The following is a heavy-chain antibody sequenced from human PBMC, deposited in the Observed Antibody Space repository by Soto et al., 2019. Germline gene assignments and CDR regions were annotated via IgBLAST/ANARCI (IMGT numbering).Heavy chain of an antibody. J-gene: IGHJ6*02. Sequence: GESLKISCNGSGYIFTSYWISWVRQMPGKGLEWMGRIDPSDSYTNYSPSFQGHVTISADKSISTAYLQWSSLKASDTAMYYCARHYDWNLNQDGMDVWGQGTTVTVSS. CDR2: IDPSDSYT. D-gene: IGHD1-1*01. CDR1: GYIFTSYW. V-gene: IGHV5-10-1*01. CDR3: ARHYDWNLNQDGMDV.